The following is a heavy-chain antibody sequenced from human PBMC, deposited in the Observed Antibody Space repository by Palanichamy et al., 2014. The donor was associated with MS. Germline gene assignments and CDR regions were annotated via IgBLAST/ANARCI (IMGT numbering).Heavy chain of an antibody. D-gene: IGHD1-14*01. V-gene: IGHV3-23*01. J-gene: IGHJ4*02. CDR2: ISGSGGTT. CDR1: GLTFSAYA. Sequence: EVQLLESWGEAWYRPGGSLRLSCAASGLTFSAYAMSWVRQAPGKGLEWVSVISGSGGTTFYADSVKGRFTISRDNSKNTLYLQMNSLRAEDTAVYYCAKDLANRKAITDYWGQGTLVTVSS. CDR3: AKDLANRKAITDY.